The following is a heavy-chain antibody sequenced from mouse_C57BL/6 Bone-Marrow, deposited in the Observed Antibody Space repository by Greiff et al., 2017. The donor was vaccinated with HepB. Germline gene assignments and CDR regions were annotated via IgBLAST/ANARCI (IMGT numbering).Heavy chain of an antibody. CDR1: GYTFTSYW. J-gene: IGHJ4*01. V-gene: IGHV1-7*01. CDR3: ARHYDGYLLYAMDY. Sequence: VQLQQSGAELAKPGASVKLSCKASGYTFTSYWMHWVKQRPGQGLEWIGYINPSSGYTKYNQKFKAKATLTADKSSSTAYMQLSSLTYEDSAVYYCARHYDGYLLYAMDYWGQGTSVTVSS. D-gene: IGHD2-3*01. CDR2: INPSSGYT.